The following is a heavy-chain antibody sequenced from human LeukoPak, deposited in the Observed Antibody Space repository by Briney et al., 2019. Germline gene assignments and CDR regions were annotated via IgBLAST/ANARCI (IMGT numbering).Heavy chain of an antibody. J-gene: IGHJ4*02. CDR2: LSGSGGST. D-gene: IGHD1/OR15-1a*01. CDR1: GFTFSSYA. V-gene: IGHV3-23*01. Sequence: GGSLRLSCAASGFTFSSYAMSWVRQAPGKGLEWVSALSGSGGSTYYADSVKGRFTISRDNSKNTLYLQMNSLRAEDTAVYYCAGRKKKLEQGDYWGQGTLVTVSS. CDR3: AGRKKKLEQGDY.